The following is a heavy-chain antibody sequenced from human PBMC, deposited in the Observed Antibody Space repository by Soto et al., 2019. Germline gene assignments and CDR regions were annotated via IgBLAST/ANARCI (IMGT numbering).Heavy chain of an antibody. V-gene: IGHV1-69*12. Sequence: QVQLVQSGAEVKKPGSSVKVSCKASGGTFSSYAISWVRQAPGQGLEWMGGIIPIFGTANYAQKFQGRVTITADESTSTAYMELSSLRCEDTAVYYCRADCTNGVCSIDYWGQGTLVTVSS. CDR3: RADCTNGVCSIDY. D-gene: IGHD2-8*01. J-gene: IGHJ4*02. CDR2: IIPIFGTA. CDR1: GGTFSSYA.